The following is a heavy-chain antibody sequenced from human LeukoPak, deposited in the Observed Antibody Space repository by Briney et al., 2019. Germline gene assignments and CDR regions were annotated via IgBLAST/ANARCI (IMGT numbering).Heavy chain of an antibody. CDR1: EFTFSSYA. V-gene: IGHV3-23*01. CDR3: AKRDGYNSNPLKD. D-gene: IGHD5-24*01. CDR2: ISGSGSST. Sequence: GGSLRLSGAASEFTFSSYAMSWVRQAPGKGLEWVSSISGSGSSTYYADSVKGRFTISRDNSKNTLYLQMNSLRAEDTALYYCAKRDGYNSNPLKDWGQGTLVTVSS. J-gene: IGHJ4*02.